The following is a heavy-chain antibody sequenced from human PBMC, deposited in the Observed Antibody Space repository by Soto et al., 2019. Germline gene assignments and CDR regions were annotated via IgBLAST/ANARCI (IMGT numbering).Heavy chain of an antibody. CDR3: ARDRLITMIVVVITSGGWFDP. V-gene: IGHV1-18*01. Sequence: QVQLVQSGAEVKKPGASVKVSCKASGYTFTSYGISWVRQAPGQGLEWMGWISAYNGNTNYAQKRQGRVTRTTDTSTSTAYMELRSLRSDDTAVYYCARDRLITMIVVVITSGGWFDPWGQGTLVTVSS. CDR1: GYTFTSYG. J-gene: IGHJ5*02. CDR2: ISAYNGNT. D-gene: IGHD3-22*01.